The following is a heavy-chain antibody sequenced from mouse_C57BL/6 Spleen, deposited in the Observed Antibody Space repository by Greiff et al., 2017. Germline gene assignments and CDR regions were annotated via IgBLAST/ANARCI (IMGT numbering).Heavy chain of an antibody. CDR1: GFTFSSYA. J-gene: IGHJ1*03. CDR3: AREPTYYSKGYMDV. Sequence: EVQLVESGGGLVKPGGSLKLSCAASGFTFSSYAMSWVRQTPEQRLEWVATISDGGSYTYYPDNVKGRFTISRDKATTNLSLQMSHLKSEDTAVYYCAREPTYYSKGYMDVWGTGTSVTVSS. CDR2: ISDGGSYT. V-gene: IGHV5-4*01. D-gene: IGHD2-5*01.